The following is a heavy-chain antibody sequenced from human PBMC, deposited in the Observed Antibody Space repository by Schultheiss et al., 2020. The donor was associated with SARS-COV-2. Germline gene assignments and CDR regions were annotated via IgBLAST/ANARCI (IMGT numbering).Heavy chain of an antibody. V-gene: IGHV3-11*01. CDR3: ARDSQTYYDFWSGYYTGFDY. D-gene: IGHD3-3*01. CDR1: GFTFSDYY. CDR2: ISSSGSTI. J-gene: IGHJ4*02. Sequence: GGSLRLSCAASGFTFSDYYMSWIRQAPGKGLEWVSYISSSGSTIYYADSVKGRFTISRDNAKNSLYLQMNSLRAEDTAVYYCARDSQTYYDFWSGYYTGFDYWGQGTLVTVSS.